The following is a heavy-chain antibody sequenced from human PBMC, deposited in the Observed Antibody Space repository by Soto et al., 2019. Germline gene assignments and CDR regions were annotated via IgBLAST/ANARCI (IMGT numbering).Heavy chain of an antibody. CDR3: ARALYYYDSSGYYQAFDY. CDR1: GFTFSGYA. D-gene: IGHD3-22*01. J-gene: IGHJ4*02. Sequence: GGSLRLSCAASGFTFSGYAMSWVRQAPGKGLVWVSRINSGGSSTSYADSVKGRFTISRDNAKNTLYLQMNSLRAEDTAVYYCARALYYYDSSGYYQAFDYWGQGTLVTVSS. CDR2: INSGGSST. V-gene: IGHV3-74*01.